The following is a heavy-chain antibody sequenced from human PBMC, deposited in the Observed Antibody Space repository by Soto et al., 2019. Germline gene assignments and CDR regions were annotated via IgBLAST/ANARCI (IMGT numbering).Heavy chain of an antibody. D-gene: IGHD3-16*02. J-gene: IGHJ4*02. Sequence: QVQLVESGGGVVQPGRSLRLSCAASGFTFSSYGMHWVRQAPGKGLEWVAVIWYDGSNKYYADSVKGRFTISRDNSKNTLYLPMNSLRAEDTAVYYYARDSDYVWGSYRPPHGYWGQGTLVTVSS. CDR2: IWYDGSNK. CDR1: GFTFSSYG. V-gene: IGHV3-33*01. CDR3: ARDSDYVWGSYRPPHGY.